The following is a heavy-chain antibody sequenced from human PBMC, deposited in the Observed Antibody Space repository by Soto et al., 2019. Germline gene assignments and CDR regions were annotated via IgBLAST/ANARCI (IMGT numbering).Heavy chain of an antibody. CDR1: GGTFSSYA. Sequence: ASVKVSCKASGGTFSSYAISWVRQAPGQGLEWMGGIIPIFGTANYAQKFQGRVTITADKSTSTAYMELSSLRPEDTAVYYCARVRGVSGGSCYDIWGQGTMVTVSS. CDR2: IIPIFGTA. V-gene: IGHV1-69*06. D-gene: IGHD2-15*01. CDR3: ARVRGVSGGSCYDI. J-gene: IGHJ3*02.